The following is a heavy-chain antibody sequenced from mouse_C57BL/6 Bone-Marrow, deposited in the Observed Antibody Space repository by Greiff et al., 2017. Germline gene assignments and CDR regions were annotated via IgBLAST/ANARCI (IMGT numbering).Heavy chain of an antibody. J-gene: IGHJ3*01. CDR2: ISSGGDYI. CDR1: GFTFSSYA. CDR3: TRDPYYGNYTWFAY. Sequence: EVKLVESGEGLVKPGGSLKLSCAASGFTFSSYAMSWVRQTPEKRLEWVAYISSGGDYIYYADTVKGRFTISRDNARNTLYLQMSSLKSEDTAMYYCTRDPYYGNYTWFAYWGQGTLVTVSA. V-gene: IGHV5-9-1*02. D-gene: IGHD2-10*01.